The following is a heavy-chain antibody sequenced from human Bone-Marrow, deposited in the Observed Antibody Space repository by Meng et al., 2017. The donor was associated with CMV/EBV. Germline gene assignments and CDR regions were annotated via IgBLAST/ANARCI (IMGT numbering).Heavy chain of an antibody. CDR3: TRDVEEQRLLNWFDP. J-gene: IGHJ5*02. Sequence: QLQLAEAGPGLVKPSESLSLTCTVSGGSIIRNGGYYWGWIRQPPGKGLEWIGSISYTGSTYYNPSLESRVIMSVDTSKNQFSLKLTSVTAADTAMYYCTRDVEEQRLLNWFDPWGQGILVTVSS. CDR1: GGSIIRNGGYY. CDR2: ISYTGST. V-gene: IGHV4-39*07. D-gene: IGHD6-25*01.